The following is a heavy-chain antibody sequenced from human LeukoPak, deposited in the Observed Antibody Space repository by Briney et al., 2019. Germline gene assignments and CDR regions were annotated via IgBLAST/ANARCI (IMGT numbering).Heavy chain of an antibody. J-gene: IGHJ6*02. V-gene: IGHV5-51*01. Sequence: GESLMISCKGSGNSFMSYWIGWVRRMPGKGLEWMGIIYPVDSDTRYSPSFQGQVTISADKSIITACLQWSSLKASDTAMYYCARFGYNYGMDVWGQGTTVTVSS. CDR1: GNSFMSYW. D-gene: IGHD3-10*01. CDR2: IYPVDSDT. CDR3: ARFGYNYGMDV.